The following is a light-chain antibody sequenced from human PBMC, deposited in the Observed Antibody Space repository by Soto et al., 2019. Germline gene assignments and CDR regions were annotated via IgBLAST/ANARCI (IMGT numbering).Light chain of an antibody. J-gene: IGKJ1*01. CDR2: AAS. V-gene: IGKV1-27*01. Sequence: DIQMTQSPSTLSASIGGRVTITCRASQGIKNYLAWYQQKPGKVPQLLIYAASTLKSGVPSRFSGSGSGTDFTLTISSLQPEDVATYYCQKYNSAPRTFGQGTKVVIK. CDR1: QGIKNY. CDR3: QKYNSAPRT.